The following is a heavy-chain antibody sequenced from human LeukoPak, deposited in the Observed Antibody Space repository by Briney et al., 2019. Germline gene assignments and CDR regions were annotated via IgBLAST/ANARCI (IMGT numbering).Heavy chain of an antibody. Sequence: GGSLRLSCAASGFTFDDYGMSWVRQAPGKGLEWVSVIYTGGSTYIADSVKGRFTISRDNSKNTLYLQMNSLRAEDTAVYYCAREFCSRTSCYEFWGQGTTVTVSS. CDR1: GFTFDDYG. J-gene: IGHJ6*02. V-gene: IGHV3-66*01. CDR3: AREFCSRTSCYEF. CDR2: IYTGGST. D-gene: IGHD2-2*01.